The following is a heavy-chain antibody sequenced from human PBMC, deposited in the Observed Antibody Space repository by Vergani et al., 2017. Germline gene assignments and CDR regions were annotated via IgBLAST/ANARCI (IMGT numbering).Heavy chain of an antibody. J-gene: IGHJ4*02. V-gene: IGHV4-34*01. Sequence: QVQLQQWGAGLLKPSETLSLTCAVYGGSFSGYYWSWIRQPPGKGLEWIGEINHSGSPNYNPSLKSRVTIAVDTSKNQFSLKLSSVTAADTAVYYCASRGYSYEGRNYYFDYWGQGTLVTVSS. D-gene: IGHD5-18*01. CDR2: INHSGSP. CDR1: GGSFSGYY. CDR3: ASRGYSYEGRNYYFDY.